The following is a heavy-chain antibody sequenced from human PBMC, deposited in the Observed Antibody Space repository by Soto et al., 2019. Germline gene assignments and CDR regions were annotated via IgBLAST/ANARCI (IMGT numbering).Heavy chain of an antibody. J-gene: IGHJ4*02. CDR1: GFTFSRYG. Sequence: QVQLVESGGGVVQPGRSLRLSCAASGFTFSRYGMHWVRQAPGKGLEWVAVIWYDGSNKYYADSVKGRFTISRDNSKNTLYLQMNSLRAEDTAVYYCARGCRGSGYFNHIGYWGQGTLVTVSS. V-gene: IGHV3-33*01. CDR2: IWYDGSNK. D-gene: IGHD3-3*01. CDR3: ARGCRGSGYFNHIGY.